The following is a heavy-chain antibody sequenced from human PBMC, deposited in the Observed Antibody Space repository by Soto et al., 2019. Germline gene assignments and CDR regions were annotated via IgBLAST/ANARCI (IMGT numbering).Heavy chain of an antibody. V-gene: IGHV1-8*01. D-gene: IGHD1-7*01. J-gene: IGHJ4*02. Sequence: QVQLVQSGAEVKKPGASVKVACKASGYTFTSYDIKWVRQATGQGLEWMGWMNPTTGSTGFAQKFQGRVTMISNTSISAAHLVLSSLTSEDTAVYYCARGRLVAGTVDSWGQGTLVTVSS. CDR2: MNPTTGST. CDR1: GYTFTSYD. CDR3: ARGRLVAGTVDS.